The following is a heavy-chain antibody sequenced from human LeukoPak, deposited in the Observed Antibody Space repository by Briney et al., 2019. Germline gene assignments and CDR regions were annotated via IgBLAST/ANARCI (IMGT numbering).Heavy chain of an antibody. CDR2: INSSGGST. Sequence: ASVKVSCKASGYTFTNYYMHWVRQAPGQGLEWMGIINSSGGSTNYAQKFQGRVTMTRDTSTSTVYMDLSSLRSEDTAVYYWARDFVVGATPLAFDYWGQGTLVTVSS. D-gene: IGHD1-26*01. CDR1: GYTFTNYY. J-gene: IGHJ4*02. CDR3: ARDFVVGATPLAFDY. V-gene: IGHV1-46*01.